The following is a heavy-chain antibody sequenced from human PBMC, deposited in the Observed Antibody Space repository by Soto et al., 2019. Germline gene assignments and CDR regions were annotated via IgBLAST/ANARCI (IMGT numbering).Heavy chain of an antibody. Sequence: QVQLQESGPGLVKPSETLSLTCTVSGGSVSSYYWSWIRQPPGKGLEWIGYSYYSGITNYNPSLKXRXTXXVDTSNNQFSLKLNSVTAADTAVYYCARGNGWYYDWGQGTLVTVSS. CDR1: GGSVSSYY. CDR2: SYYSGIT. D-gene: IGHD6-19*01. J-gene: IGHJ4*02. CDR3: ARGNGWYYD. V-gene: IGHV4-59*02.